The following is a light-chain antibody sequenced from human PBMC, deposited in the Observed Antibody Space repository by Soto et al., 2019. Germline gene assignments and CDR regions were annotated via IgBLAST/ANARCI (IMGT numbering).Light chain of an antibody. V-gene: IGKV1-5*01. CDR3: QQYNSYSPWT. Sequence: DIHMTQSPSTLSASIGDRVTITCRASQSISNWLAWLQQKPGKAPKVLIFDASNLGSGVPSRFSGSGSGTEFTLIISSLQPGDFGNYYCQQYNSYSPWTFGQGTKVDIK. CDR1: QSISNW. J-gene: IGKJ1*01. CDR2: DAS.